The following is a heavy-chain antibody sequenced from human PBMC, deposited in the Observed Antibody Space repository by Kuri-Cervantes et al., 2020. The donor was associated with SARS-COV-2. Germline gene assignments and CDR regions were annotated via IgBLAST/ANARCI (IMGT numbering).Heavy chain of an antibody. CDR1: GGSFSNFH. V-gene: IGHV4-34*01. CDR3: ARLRRHNNGWFATGYYMDV. D-gene: IGHD6-19*01. Sequence: SQTLSLTCGAYGGSFSNFHWNWVRQPPGKGLEWIGEINYSGTTNYNPSLKSRVTISVDTSKNQFSLNLTSVTAADTAVYYCARLRRHNNGWFATGYYMDVWGKGTTVTVSS. CDR2: INYSGTT. J-gene: IGHJ6*03.